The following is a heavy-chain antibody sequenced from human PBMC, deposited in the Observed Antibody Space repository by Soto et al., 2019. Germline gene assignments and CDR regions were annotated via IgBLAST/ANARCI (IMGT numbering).Heavy chain of an antibody. CDR1: GWPFSGYC. D-gene: IGHD1-26*01. Sequence: XETLTLACSASGWPFSGYCMNWIRQPPGKGLEWIGEIHRSGSINYRPSLKSRVTISADASNSQFSLKMTSVTAAVTAVYCCTRGTDSAWVLLWVWGQETPVTVS. CDR2: IHRSGSI. J-gene: IGHJ4*02. CDR3: TRGTDSAWVLLWV. V-gene: IGHV4-34*01.